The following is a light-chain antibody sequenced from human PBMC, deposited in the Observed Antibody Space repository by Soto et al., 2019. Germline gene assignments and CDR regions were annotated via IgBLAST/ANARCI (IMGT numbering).Light chain of an antibody. CDR1: HAMYSN. V-gene: IGKV1-39*01. CDR2: SAS. CDR3: PQTYSSLPIT. J-gene: IGKJ5*01. Sequence: DIQMTQSPSSLSASVVERVTITVRASHAMYSNLNWYQQKPGTAPNLLIYSASSLETAVPARFSGSRSGTNFTLTITGLQPEDFATYYCPQTYSSLPITFGQGTPLEIK.